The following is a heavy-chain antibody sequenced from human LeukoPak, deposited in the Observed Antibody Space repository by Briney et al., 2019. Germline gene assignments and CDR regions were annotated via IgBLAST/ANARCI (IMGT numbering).Heavy chain of an antibody. Sequence: SETLSLTCAIYGESSSGFYCSWIRQSPGKGLEWIGEINAGGRTDYNPSLKSRVTMSVDTSKNQFSLKLTSVTAADTAIYYCARRSYGLIRGIGGPTGHWFDTWGQGTLVTVSS. CDR1: GESSSGFY. CDR2: INAGGRT. CDR3: ARRSYGLIRGIGGPTGHWFDT. D-gene: IGHD4-17*01. V-gene: IGHV4-34*10. J-gene: IGHJ5*02.